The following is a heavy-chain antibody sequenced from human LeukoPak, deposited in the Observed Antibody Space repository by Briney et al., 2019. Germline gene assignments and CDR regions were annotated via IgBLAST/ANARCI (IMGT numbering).Heavy chain of an antibody. V-gene: IGHV4-39*01. J-gene: IGHJ4*02. D-gene: IGHD3-22*01. Sequence: SETLSLTCTVSGGSISSSSYYWGWIRQPPGKGLEWIGSIYYSGSTYYNPSLKSRVTISVDTSKNQFSLKLSSVTAADTAVYYCPYYYDSSGPIGYWGQGTLVTVSS. CDR3: PYYYDSSGPIGY. CDR2: IYYSGST. CDR1: GGSISSSSYY.